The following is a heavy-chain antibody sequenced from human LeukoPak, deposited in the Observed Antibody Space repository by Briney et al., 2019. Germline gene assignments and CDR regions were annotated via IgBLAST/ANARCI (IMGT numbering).Heavy chain of an antibody. Sequence: SETLSLTCTVSGGSISSYYWSWVRQPPGKGLEWIGYISYSGSTNYNPSLKSRVTISVDTSKNQFSLKLSSVTAADTAVYYCARGSSYGSGSLDYWGQGTLVTVSS. J-gene: IGHJ4*02. CDR3: ARGSSYGSGSLDY. D-gene: IGHD3-10*01. CDR1: GGSISSYY. CDR2: ISYSGST. V-gene: IGHV4-59*01.